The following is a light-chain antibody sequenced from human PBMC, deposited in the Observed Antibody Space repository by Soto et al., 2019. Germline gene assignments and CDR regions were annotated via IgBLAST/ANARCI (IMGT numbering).Light chain of an antibody. Sequence: EVVMTQSPATLSVSPGERATLSCRAIQSVSSSYLAWYQQKPGQAPRLLIYGASSRATGIPDRFSGGGSGTDFTLSISKVEPEDFAVYYCQQYGRPPRATFGQGTRLEI. CDR3: QQYGRPPRAT. J-gene: IGKJ5*01. CDR1: QSVSSSY. CDR2: GAS. V-gene: IGKV3-20*01.